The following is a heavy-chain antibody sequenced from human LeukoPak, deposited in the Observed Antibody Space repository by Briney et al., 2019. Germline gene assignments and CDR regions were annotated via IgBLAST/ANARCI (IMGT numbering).Heavy chain of an antibody. CDR1: GYSISSGYY. V-gene: IGHV4-38-2*01. J-gene: IGHJ4*02. D-gene: IGHD2-15*01. Sequence: SETLSLICAVSGYSISSGYYWGWIRQPPGKGLEWIGSIYHSGSTYYNPSLKRRVTISVDTSKNQFSLKLSSVTAADTAVYYCASLCSGGSCYSFDYWGQGTLVTVSS. CDR2: IYHSGST. CDR3: ASLCSGGSCYSFDY.